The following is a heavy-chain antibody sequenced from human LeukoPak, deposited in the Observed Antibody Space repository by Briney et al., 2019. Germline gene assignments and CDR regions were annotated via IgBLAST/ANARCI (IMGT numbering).Heavy chain of an antibody. D-gene: IGHD3-10*01. Sequence: GGFLRLSCAASGFTFSSYAMHWVRQAPGKGPVWVSRINNDGSSTTYADSVKGRFTISRDNSKNTLYLQMNSLRVDDTAVYYCAKKGYAGQGTYSYYFDYWGQGTLVTVSS. J-gene: IGHJ4*02. V-gene: IGHV3-74*01. CDR3: AKKGYAGQGTYSYYFDY. CDR2: INNDGSST. CDR1: GFTFSSYA.